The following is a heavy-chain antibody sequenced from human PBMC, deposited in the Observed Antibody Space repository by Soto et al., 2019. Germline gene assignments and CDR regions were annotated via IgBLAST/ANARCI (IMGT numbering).Heavy chain of an antibody. Sequence: DVQLLESGGHLVQPGGSLRLSCAASGFTFSSYAMSWVRQAPGKGLEWVSSVSAGGDMTYYSDSVKGRFTISRDNSNNALFLQMNSLRIEDTALYYCARGDRGGSGSPASYYYAGVDVCGQGTTATVS. V-gene: IGHV3-23*01. CDR3: ARGDRGGSGSPASYYYAGVDV. CDR2: VSAGGDMT. CDR1: GFTFSSYA. J-gene: IGHJ6*02. D-gene: IGHD3-10*01.